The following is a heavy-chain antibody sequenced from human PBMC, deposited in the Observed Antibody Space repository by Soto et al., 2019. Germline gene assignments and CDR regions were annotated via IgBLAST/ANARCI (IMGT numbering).Heavy chain of an antibody. D-gene: IGHD3-22*01. J-gene: IGHJ4*02. Sequence: ASVKVSCKASGYTFTSYDINWVRQATGQGLEWMGGMNPISGNADYAQKFQGRVTITTDESTSTAYMELSSLRSEDTAVYYCARVVEDGYYDSSGYYQIWGQGTLVTVSS. CDR3: ARVVEDGYYDSSGYYQI. V-gene: IGHV1-8*01. CDR1: GYTFTSYD. CDR2: MNPISGNA.